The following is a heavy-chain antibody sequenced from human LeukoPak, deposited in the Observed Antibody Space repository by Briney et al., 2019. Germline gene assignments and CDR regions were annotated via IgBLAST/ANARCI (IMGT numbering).Heavy chain of an antibody. CDR2: IYYSGST. Sequence: SETLSLTCTVSGGSISSGDYYWSWIRQPPGKGLESIGYIYYSGSTYYNPSLKSRVTISADTSKNQFSLKLSSVTAADTAVYYCARVRQDYGDYYYWGQGTLVTVSS. CDR1: GGSISSGDYY. D-gene: IGHD4-17*01. V-gene: IGHV4-30-4*01. J-gene: IGHJ4*02. CDR3: ARVRQDYGDYYY.